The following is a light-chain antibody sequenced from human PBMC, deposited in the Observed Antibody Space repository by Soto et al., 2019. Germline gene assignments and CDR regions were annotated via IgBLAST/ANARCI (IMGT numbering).Light chain of an antibody. V-gene: IGKV3-15*01. Sequence: EIVMTQSPATLSVSPGERATLSCRASQSVSSNLAWYQQKPDQAPRLLIYGASTRATGIPARFSGSGSGTEFTLTIRSLQSEDFAVYYCQQYNNWPRTFGQGTKVEI. CDR2: GAS. J-gene: IGKJ1*01. CDR1: QSVSSN. CDR3: QQYNNWPRT.